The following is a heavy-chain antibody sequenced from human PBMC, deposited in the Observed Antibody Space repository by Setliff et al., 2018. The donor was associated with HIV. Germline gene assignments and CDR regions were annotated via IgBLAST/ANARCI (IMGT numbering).Heavy chain of an antibody. V-gene: IGHV3-11*04. CDR1: GFTFSDYY. CDR2: ISSSGTTI. CDR3: AREFKEQWLLQGTHYFDY. Sequence: PVGSLRLSCAASGFTFSDYYMSWIRQAPGKGLEWISYISSSGTTISFADSVKGRFTISRVNAKNSLYLQMNSLRAEDTAVYFCAREFKEQWLLQGTHYFDYWGQGTLVTVSS. J-gene: IGHJ4*02. D-gene: IGHD6-19*01.